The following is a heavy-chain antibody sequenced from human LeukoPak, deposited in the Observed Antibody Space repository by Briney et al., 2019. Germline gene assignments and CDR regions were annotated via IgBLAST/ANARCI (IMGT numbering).Heavy chain of an antibody. J-gene: IGHJ6*03. V-gene: IGHV3-33*06. Sequence: GRSLRLSCAASGFTFSSYGIHWVRQAPGKGLEWVAVIWYDGSNKYYADSVKGRFTISRDNSKNTLYLQMNSLRAEDTAVYYCAKDWGTYYDFWSGYHYYYYMDVWGKGTTVTVSS. CDR3: AKDWGTYYDFWSGYHYYYYMDV. D-gene: IGHD3-3*01. CDR2: IWYDGSNK. CDR1: GFTFSSYG.